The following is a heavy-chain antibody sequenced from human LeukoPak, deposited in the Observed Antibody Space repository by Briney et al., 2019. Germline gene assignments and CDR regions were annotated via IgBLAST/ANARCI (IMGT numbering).Heavy chain of an antibody. V-gene: IGHV4-4*07. CDR3: ARGGPTVAYGTDPFDY. D-gene: IGHD6-19*01. J-gene: IGHJ4*02. CDR1: GGSISSYY. CDR2: IYTSGST. Sequence: SETLSLTCTVSGGSISSYYWGWIRQPAGEGPEWIWRIYTSGSTNYNPSLKSRVTMSVDTSKNQFSLKLRSVTAADTAVYYCARGGPTVAYGTDPFDYWGQGTLVTVSS.